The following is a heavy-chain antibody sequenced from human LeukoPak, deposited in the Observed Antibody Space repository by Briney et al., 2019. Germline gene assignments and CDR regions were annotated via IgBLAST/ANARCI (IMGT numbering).Heavy chain of an antibody. J-gene: IGHJ3*02. Sequence: ASVKVSCKASGYTFTSYYMHWVRQAPGQGLEWMGIINPSGGSTSYAQKFQGRVTMTRDTSTSTVYMELSSLRSEDTAVYYCARDPRSTTRPQDAFDIWGQGTMVTVSS. CDR1: GYTFTSYY. V-gene: IGHV1-46*01. CDR3: ARDPRSTTRPQDAFDI. CDR2: INPSGGST. D-gene: IGHD2-2*01.